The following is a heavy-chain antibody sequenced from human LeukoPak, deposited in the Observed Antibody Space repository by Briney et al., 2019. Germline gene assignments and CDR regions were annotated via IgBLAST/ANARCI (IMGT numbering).Heavy chain of an antibody. Sequence: GGSLRLSFTASGFTFSSSAMNWVRQAPGKGLEWVSGIGAGGTFTYYADSVKGRFTISRDNSRNTLYLQMNSLRADDTAVYYCAKDLDYTTYGYDCLFWGRGTLVTVSS. CDR1: GFTFSSSA. CDR3: AKDLDYTTYGYDCLF. J-gene: IGHJ1*01. CDR2: IGAGGTFT. V-gene: IGHV3-23*01. D-gene: IGHD4-11*01.